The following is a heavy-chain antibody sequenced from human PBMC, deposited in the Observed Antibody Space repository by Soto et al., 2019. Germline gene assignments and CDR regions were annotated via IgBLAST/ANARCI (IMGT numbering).Heavy chain of an antibody. CDR1: GFSLSKPRLG. D-gene: IGHD6-19*01. CDR2: IFSSDEK. V-gene: IGHV2-26*01. J-gene: IGHJ4*02. CDR3: ARIPSYTSGWYFDY. Sequence: SGPTLVNPTETLTLTCTFSGFSLSKPRLGVSWIRQPPGKALEWLAHIFSSDEKSYSTSLKSRLTISRDTSKSQVVLTMTNMDPVDTATYYCARIPSYTSGWYFDYWGQGALVTVSS.